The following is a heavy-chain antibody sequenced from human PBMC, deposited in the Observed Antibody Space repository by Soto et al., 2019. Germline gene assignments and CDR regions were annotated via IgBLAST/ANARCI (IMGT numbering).Heavy chain of an antibody. CDR2: IDPSDSYT. Sequence: EAVQLSCRGSGYRFTSYWSSLVRQIPSEGLELMGSIDPSDSYTNYSPSFQGHVTISADKSISTAYLQWSSLKASDTAMYYCASQEILWFGELSPRAFDIWGQGTMVTVSS. V-gene: IGHV5-10-1*01. CDR3: ASQEILWFGELSPRAFDI. D-gene: IGHD3-10*01. J-gene: IGHJ3*02. CDR1: GYRFTSYW.